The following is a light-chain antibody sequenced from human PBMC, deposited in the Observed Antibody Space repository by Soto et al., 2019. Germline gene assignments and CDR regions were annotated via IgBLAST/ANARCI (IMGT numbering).Light chain of an antibody. CDR2: KAS. J-gene: IGKJ1*01. V-gene: IGKV1-5*03. CDR1: QTISSW. Sequence: DIQMTQSPSTLSGSAEDRVTITCRASQTISSWLAWYQQKPGKAPKMLIYKASSLESGVPSRFRGSGSGTEFTLTISSLQPDDFAIYYCQEYLSSSWTFGQGTKVDIK. CDR3: QEYLSSSWT.